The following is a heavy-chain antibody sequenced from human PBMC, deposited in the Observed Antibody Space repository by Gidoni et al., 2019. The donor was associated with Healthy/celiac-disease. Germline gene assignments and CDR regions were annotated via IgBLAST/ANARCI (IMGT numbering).Heavy chain of an antibody. V-gene: IGHV3-9*01. CDR3: ASSSGRGYYYYYGMDV. J-gene: IGHJ6*02. CDR2: ISWNSGSI. CDR1: GFTFDDYA. Sequence: EVQLVESGGGLVQLGRSLRLSCAASGFTFDDYAMHWVRQAPGKGLEWVSGISWNSGSIGYADSVKSRFTISRDDAKNSLYLQMNSLRAEDTALYYCASSSGRGYYYYYGMDVWGQGTTVTASS. D-gene: IGHD6-19*01.